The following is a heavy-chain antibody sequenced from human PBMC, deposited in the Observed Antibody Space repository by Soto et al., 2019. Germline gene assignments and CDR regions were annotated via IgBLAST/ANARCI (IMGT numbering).Heavy chain of an antibody. D-gene: IGHD3-22*01. Sequence: GASVKVSCKASGGTFSSYSISWVLQAPGQGLEWMGGIIPIFGTANYAQKFQGRVTITADESTSTAYMELSSLRSEDTAVYYCARVRSGYYSRVFDYWGQGTLVTVSS. V-gene: IGHV1-69*13. CDR3: ARVRSGYYSRVFDY. CDR2: IIPIFGTA. J-gene: IGHJ4*02. CDR1: GGTFSSYS.